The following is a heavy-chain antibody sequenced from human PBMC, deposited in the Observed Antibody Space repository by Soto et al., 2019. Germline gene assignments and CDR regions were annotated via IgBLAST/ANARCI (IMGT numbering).Heavy chain of an antibody. V-gene: IGHV3-15*01. CDR3: ATDPKTVTERGKFDY. CDR2: IKSNTDGGTV. CDR1: GFTFNNAW. J-gene: IGHJ4*02. Sequence: EVQLVESGGGLVKPGGSLRLSCAASGFTFNNAWMSWVRQAPGKGLEWVGRIKSNTDGGTVDYAAPVNGRFTISRDDSKNTVYLQMNSLKTEDTAVYYCATDPKTVTERGKFDYWGQGTLVTVSS. D-gene: IGHD1-1*01.